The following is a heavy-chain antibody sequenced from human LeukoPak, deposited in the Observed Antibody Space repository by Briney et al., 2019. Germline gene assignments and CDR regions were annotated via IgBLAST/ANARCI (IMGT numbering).Heavy chain of an antibody. D-gene: IGHD3-22*01. CDR3: ARTQIYYDSSGYRTSGAFDI. V-gene: IGHV4-34*01. CDR2: INHSGST. Sequence: SETLSLTCAVYGGSFSGYYWSWIRQPPGKGPEWIGEINHSGSTNYNPSLKSRVTISVDTSKNQFSLKLSSVTAADTAVYYCARTQIYYDSSGYRTSGAFDIWGQGTMITVSS. CDR1: GGSFSGYY. J-gene: IGHJ3*02.